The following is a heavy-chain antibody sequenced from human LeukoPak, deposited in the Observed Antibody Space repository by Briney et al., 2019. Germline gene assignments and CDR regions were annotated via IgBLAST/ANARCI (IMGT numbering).Heavy chain of an antibody. J-gene: IGHJ4*02. CDR1: GLTFSSYA. CDR2: ISGSGGST. Sequence: PGGSLRLSCAAFGLTFSSYAMSWVRQAPGKGLEWVSAISGSGGSTYYADSVKGRFTISRDNSKNTLYLQMNSLRAEDTAVYYCASNWNSQGIDYWGQGTLVTVSS. V-gene: IGHV3-23*01. D-gene: IGHD1-7*01. CDR3: ASNWNSQGIDY.